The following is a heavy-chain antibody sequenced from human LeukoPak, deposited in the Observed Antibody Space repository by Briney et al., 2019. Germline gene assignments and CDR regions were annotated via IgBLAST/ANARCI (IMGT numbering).Heavy chain of an antibody. CDR3: ARDFLYYYDSSGYYYPSNAFDV. CDR1: GYTFTTYG. D-gene: IGHD3-22*01. CDR2: IIPIFGTA. J-gene: IGHJ3*01. Sequence: ASVKVSCKASGYTFTTYGISWVRQAPGHGLGWMGGIIPIFGTANYAQKFQGRVTITADKSTSTAYMELSSLRSEDTAVYYCARDFLYYYDSSGYYYPSNAFDVWGQGTMVTVSS. V-gene: IGHV1-69*06.